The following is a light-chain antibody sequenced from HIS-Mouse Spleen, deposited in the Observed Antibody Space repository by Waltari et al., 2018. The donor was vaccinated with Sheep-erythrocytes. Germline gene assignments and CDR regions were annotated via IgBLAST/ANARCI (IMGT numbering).Light chain of an antibody. CDR2: AAS. V-gene: IGKV1-8*01. Sequence: AIRMTQSPSSLSASTGDRVTITCRASQGISSYLAWYQQKTGKAPKLLIYAASTLQSGVPSRFIGRGSGTDFTLTISCLQSEDFATYYCQQYYGYPWTFGQGTKVEIK. CDR3: QQYYGYPWT. CDR1: QGISSY. J-gene: IGKJ1*01.